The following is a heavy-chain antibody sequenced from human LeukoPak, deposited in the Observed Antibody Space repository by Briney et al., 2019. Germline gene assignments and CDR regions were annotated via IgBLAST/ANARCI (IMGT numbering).Heavy chain of an antibody. CDR1: GGSISSGSYY. Sequence: SETLSLTCTVPGGSISSGSYYWSWIRQPAGKGLKWIGRIYTSGSTNYNPSLKSRVTISVDTSKNQFSLKLSSVTAADTAVYYCARVKYCSSTSCYGGGYYFDYWGQGTLSPSPQ. V-gene: IGHV4-61*02. CDR2: IYTSGST. CDR3: ARVKYCSSTSCYGGGYYFDY. D-gene: IGHD2-2*01. J-gene: IGHJ4*02.